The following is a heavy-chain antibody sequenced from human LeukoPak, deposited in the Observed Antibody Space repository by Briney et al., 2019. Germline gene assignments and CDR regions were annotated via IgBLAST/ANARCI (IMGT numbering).Heavy chain of an antibody. D-gene: IGHD1-14*01. CDR2: INTDGSSI. V-gene: IGHV3-74*01. J-gene: IGHJ4*02. Sequence: GGSLRLSCAASGFSFSSYWMHWVRQAPGRGLVWVSRINTDGSSISYADSVKGRFTISRDNAKNTLYLQMNSLRAEDTAVYYCARLPASCTALDCWGQGTLVSVSS. CDR1: GFSFSSYW. CDR3: ARLPASCTALDC.